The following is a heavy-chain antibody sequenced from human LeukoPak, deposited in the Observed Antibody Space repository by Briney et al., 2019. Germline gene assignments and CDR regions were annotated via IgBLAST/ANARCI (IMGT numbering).Heavy chain of an antibody. V-gene: IGHV3-48*03. CDR3: ARDLESTALYYFDY. CDR1: GFSFSSYE. D-gene: IGHD2-8*02. J-gene: IGHJ4*02. Sequence: GGSLRLSCTASGFSFSSYEMNWVRQAPGKGLGWVSYISSSGSTIYYADSVKGRFTISRDNAKNSLYLQMGSLRVEDTAVYYCARDLESTALYYFDYWGQGTLVTVSS. CDR2: ISSSGSTI.